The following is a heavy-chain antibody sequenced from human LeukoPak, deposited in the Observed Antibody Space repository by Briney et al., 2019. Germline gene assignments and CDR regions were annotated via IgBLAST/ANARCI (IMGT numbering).Heavy chain of an antibody. D-gene: IGHD3-16*01. Sequence: GGPLRLSCVGSGFTSIAYALTWARQAPGKGLEWVSGISGGGVTTYCADSVKGRFTISRDNSKNTLYLQMNSLRADDTAIYYCARNQQLGGHSYYYYGMDVWGQGTTVTVSS. CDR1: GFTSIAYA. CDR3: ARNQQLGGHSYYYYGMDV. CDR2: ISGGGVTT. J-gene: IGHJ6*02. V-gene: IGHV3-23*01.